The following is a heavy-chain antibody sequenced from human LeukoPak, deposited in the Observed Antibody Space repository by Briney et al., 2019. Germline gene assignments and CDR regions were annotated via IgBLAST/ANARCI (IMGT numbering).Heavy chain of an antibody. D-gene: IGHD3-10*01. CDR2: INPNSGGT. CDR3: ARDRFTMVRGVIVLTN. CDR1: GYTFTGYY. J-gene: IGHJ4*02. V-gene: IGHV1-2*02. Sequence: ASVKVSCKASGYTFTGYYMHWLRQAPGQGREWMGWINPNSGGTNYAQKFQGRVTMTRDTSISTAYMELSRLRSHDTAVFYCARDRFTMVRGVIVLTNWGQGTLVTVSS.